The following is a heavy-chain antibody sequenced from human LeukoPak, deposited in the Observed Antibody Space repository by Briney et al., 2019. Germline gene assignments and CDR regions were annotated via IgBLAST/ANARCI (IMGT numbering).Heavy chain of an antibody. V-gene: IGHV1-18*01. Sequence: VASVKVSCKASGYTFTSYGISWVRQAPGQGLEWMGWISAYNGNTNYAQKLQGRVTMTTDTSTSTAYMELRSLRSDDTAVYYCARVGYYDFWSGYTPVYYMDVWGKGTTVTVSS. D-gene: IGHD3-3*01. CDR2: ISAYNGNT. CDR3: ARVGYYDFWSGYTPVYYMDV. J-gene: IGHJ6*03. CDR1: GYTFTSYG.